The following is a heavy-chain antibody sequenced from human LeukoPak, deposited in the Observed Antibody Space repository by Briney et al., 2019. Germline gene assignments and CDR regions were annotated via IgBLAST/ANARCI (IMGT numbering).Heavy chain of an antibody. CDR3: ARIRVRGSSFLEWLE. Sequence: PSETLSLTCTVSGGSISSYYWSWIRQPAGKGLEWIGRIYTSGSTNYNPSLKSRVTMSVDTSKNQFSLKLSSVTAADTAVYYCARIRVRGSSFLEWLEWGQGTLVTVSS. CDR2: IYTSGST. CDR1: GGSISSYY. J-gene: IGHJ4*02. D-gene: IGHD3-3*01. V-gene: IGHV4-4*07.